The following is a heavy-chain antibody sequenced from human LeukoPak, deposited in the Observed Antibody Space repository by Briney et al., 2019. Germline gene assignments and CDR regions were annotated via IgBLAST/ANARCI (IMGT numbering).Heavy chain of an antibody. V-gene: IGHV4-39*01. CDR1: GGSISSSSYY. D-gene: IGHD6-19*01. Sequence: SETLSLTCIVSGGSISSSSYYWGWIRQPPGKGLEWIGSIYYSGSTYYNESPKSRVTISVDTSKSQFSLKLSSVIAADTAVYYCARRAYSSGFDYIDYWGQGTLVTVSS. CDR3: ARRAYSSGFDYIDY. J-gene: IGHJ4*02. CDR2: IYYSGST.